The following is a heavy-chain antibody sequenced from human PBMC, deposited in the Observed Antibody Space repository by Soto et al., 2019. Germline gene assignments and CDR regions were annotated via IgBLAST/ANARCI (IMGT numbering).Heavy chain of an antibody. Sequence: QVQLVESGGGVVQPGRSLRLSCAASGFTFSSYGMHWVRQAPGKGLEWVAVIWYDGSNKYYADSVKGRFTISRDNSKNTLYLQMNSLRAEDTAAYYCARAGLGASDDAFDIWGQGTMVTVSS. J-gene: IGHJ3*02. CDR2: IWYDGSNK. D-gene: IGHD5-12*01. CDR1: GFTFSSYG. V-gene: IGHV3-33*01. CDR3: ARAGLGASDDAFDI.